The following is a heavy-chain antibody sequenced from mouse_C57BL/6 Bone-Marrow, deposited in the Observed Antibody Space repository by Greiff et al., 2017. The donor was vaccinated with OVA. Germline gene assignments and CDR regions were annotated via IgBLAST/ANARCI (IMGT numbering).Heavy chain of an antibody. CDR2: ISYSGST. D-gene: IGHD4-1*01. V-gene: IGHV3-1*01. CDR1: GYSITSGYD. Sequence: EVKLVESGPGMVKPSQSLSLTCTVTGYSITSGYDWHWIRHFPGNKLEWMGYISYSGSTNYNPSLKSRISITHDTSKNHFFLKLNSVTTEDTATYNCARVLTGSLWFAYWGQGTLVTVSA. J-gene: IGHJ3*01. CDR3: ARVLTGSLWFAY.